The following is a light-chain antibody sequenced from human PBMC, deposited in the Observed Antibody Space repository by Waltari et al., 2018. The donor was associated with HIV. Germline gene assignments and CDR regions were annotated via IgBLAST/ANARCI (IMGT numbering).Light chain of an antibody. Sequence: QSALTQPASVSGSPGQSISISCTGTSSDVGAYYVPCYQHHPGKAPKVIIYEVSNRPSGVSNRFSGSKSGNTASLTISGLLPEDEADYFCSSYISSATPEFGGGTRLTVL. J-gene: IGLJ3*02. CDR1: SSDVGAYY. V-gene: IGLV2-14*01. CDR2: EVS. CDR3: SSYISSATPE.